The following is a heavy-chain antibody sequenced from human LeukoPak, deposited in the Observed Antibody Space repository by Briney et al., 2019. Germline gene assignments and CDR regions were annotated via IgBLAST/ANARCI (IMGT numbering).Heavy chain of an antibody. Sequence: GGSLRLSCAAPGFTFSTFAMSWVGQAQGKGLEWVSVIYSGGSTYYADSVKGRFTIFRDNSKNTLYLQMNTLRAEDTAVYYCARVPMVRGFTWYYFDFWGQGTLVTVSS. CDR2: IYSGGST. J-gene: IGHJ4*02. D-gene: IGHD3-10*01. V-gene: IGHV3-53*01. CDR3: ARVPMVRGFTWYYFDF. CDR1: GFTFSTFA.